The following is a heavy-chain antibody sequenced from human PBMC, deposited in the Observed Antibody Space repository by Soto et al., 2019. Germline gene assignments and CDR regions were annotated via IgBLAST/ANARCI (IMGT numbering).Heavy chain of an antibody. D-gene: IGHD5-18*01. CDR2: ISGSGGST. J-gene: IGHJ3*02. CDR1: GFTFSSYA. CDR3: AKDLPRQLWLLDDAFDT. V-gene: IGHV3-23*01. Sequence: PGGSLSLSCAASGFTFSSYAMSWVRQAPGKGLEWVSAISGSGGSTYYADSVKGRFTISRDNSKNTLYLQMNSLRAEDTAVYYCAKDLPRQLWLLDDAFDTWGQGTMVTVSS.